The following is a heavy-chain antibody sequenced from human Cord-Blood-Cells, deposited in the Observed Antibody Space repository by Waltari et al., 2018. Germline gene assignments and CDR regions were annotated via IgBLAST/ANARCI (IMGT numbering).Heavy chain of an antibody. J-gene: IGHJ4*02. Sequence: QVQLQESGPGLVKPSETLSLTCTVSGGSISSYYWSWIRQPPGKGLGWIGYIYYSGSTNNNPSLKSRVTISVDTSKNQFSLKLSSVTAADTAVYYCARGPYSSGWYFDYWGQGTLVTVSS. D-gene: IGHD6-19*01. CDR3: ARGPYSSGWYFDY. CDR2: IYYSGST. V-gene: IGHV4-59*01. CDR1: GGSISSYY.